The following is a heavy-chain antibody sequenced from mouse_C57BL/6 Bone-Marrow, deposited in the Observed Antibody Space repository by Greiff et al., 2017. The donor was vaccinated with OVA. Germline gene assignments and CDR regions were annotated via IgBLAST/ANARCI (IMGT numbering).Heavy chain of an antibody. CDR3: AREDDDDWYFDV. D-gene: IGHD2-4*01. J-gene: IGHJ1*03. Sequence: QVQLQQSGPELVKPGASVKISCKASGYTFSSSWMNWVKQRPGKGLEWIGRIYPGDGDTNYNGNFKCKATMTADKSSSTAYMQLSSLTSEYSAVYFCAREDDDDWYFDVWGTGTTVTVSS. CDR2: IYPGDGDT. V-gene: IGHV1-82*01. CDR1: GYTFSSSW.